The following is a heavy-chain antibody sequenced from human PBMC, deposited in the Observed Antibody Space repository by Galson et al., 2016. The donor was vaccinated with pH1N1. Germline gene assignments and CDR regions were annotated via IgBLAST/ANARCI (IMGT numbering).Heavy chain of an antibody. D-gene: IGHD3-9*01. CDR1: GFTFSTFW. V-gene: IGHV3-74*01. Sequence: SLRLSCAASGFTFSTFWMHWVRQVPGKGLGWVSRISSDGSSTSYADSVKGRFTISRDNAGNTLYLQMNSLRDEDAALYYCARVRLVLPGDPTGYFDLWGQGALVTVSS. J-gene: IGHJ4*02. CDR2: ISSDGSST. CDR3: ARVRLVLPGDPTGYFDL.